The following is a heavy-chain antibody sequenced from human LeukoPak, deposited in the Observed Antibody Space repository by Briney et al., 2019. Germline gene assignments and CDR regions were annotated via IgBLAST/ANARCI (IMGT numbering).Heavy chain of an antibody. CDR1: GGSISSHY. Sequence: SETLSPTCTVSGGSISSHYGSWIRQPPGKGLEWIGHIYYSGSTNYNPSLRSRVTISVDTSKNQFSLKLTSVTAADTAVYYCARGNTYAAVYWGQGTLVTVSS. J-gene: IGHJ4*02. CDR3: ARGNTYAAVY. V-gene: IGHV4-59*11. D-gene: IGHD2-2*02. CDR2: IYYSGST.